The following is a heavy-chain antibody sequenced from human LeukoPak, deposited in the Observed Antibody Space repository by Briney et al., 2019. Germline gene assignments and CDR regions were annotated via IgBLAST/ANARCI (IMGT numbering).Heavy chain of an antibody. V-gene: IGHV1-8*03. Sequence: RASVKVSCKASGGTFSNHAISWVRQAPGQGLEWMGWMSPNSGNTGSAQKFQGRVTFTRDTSISTSFMELSSLRSEDTAIYYCARGRPDTSVPRTYYMDVWGKGTTVTVSS. CDR3: ARGRPDTSVPRTYYMDV. J-gene: IGHJ6*03. CDR2: MSPNSGNT. D-gene: IGHD5-18*01. CDR1: GGTFSNHA.